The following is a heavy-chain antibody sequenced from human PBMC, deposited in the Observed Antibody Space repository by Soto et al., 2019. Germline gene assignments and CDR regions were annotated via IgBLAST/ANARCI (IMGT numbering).Heavy chain of an antibody. CDR1: GVTFIVYG. D-gene: IGHD3-22*01. CDR3: AKPSDTSGYYCAKGLASEKVDS. Sequence: GGVLRLSCAASGVTFIVYGMHWVRPAPGKGVEWVNIITHDGSNKYYADSVKGRFTVSRDNSKNMVYLQMNSLRVEDTAVYYCAKPSDTSGYYCAKGLASEKVDSWGQGTLVTVSS. J-gene: IGHJ4*02. CDR2: ITHDGSNK. V-gene: IGHV3-30*18.